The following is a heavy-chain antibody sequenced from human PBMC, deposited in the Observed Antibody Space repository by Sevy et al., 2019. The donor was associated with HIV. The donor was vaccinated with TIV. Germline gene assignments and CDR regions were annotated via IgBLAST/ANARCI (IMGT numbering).Heavy chain of an antibody. CDR2: ISTSSTYI. J-gene: IGHJ6*02. V-gene: IGHV3-21*06. D-gene: IGHD2-15*01. CDR1: GFIFSGYN. CDR3: ARGSCIGGSCHTGYHGMDV. Sequence: GGSLRLSCAASGFIFSGYNMHWVRQAPGKGLEWVSSISTSSTYIYQPASVKGRFTISRDNDRNSVYLQMNSLRVEDTALYYCARGSCIGGSCHTGYHGMDVWGQGTTVTVSS.